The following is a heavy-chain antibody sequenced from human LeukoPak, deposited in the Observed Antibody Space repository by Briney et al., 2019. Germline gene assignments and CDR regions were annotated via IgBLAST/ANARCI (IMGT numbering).Heavy chain of an antibody. CDR3: VREDGSGKDWFDP. V-gene: IGHV4-34*01. J-gene: IGHJ5*02. CDR2: INHSGST. Sequence: PSETLSLTCAGYGGSFSGYYWSWLRQPPGKGLEGVGEINHSGSTNYNPSLKSRVTISVDTSKNQFSLKVSSVTAADTAVNYCVREDGSGKDWFDPWGQGTLVTVSS. CDR1: GGSFSGYY. D-gene: IGHD3-10*01.